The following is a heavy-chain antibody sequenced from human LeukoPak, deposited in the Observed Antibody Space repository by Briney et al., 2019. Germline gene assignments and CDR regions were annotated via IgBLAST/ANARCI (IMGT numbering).Heavy chain of an antibody. D-gene: IGHD5-24*01. CDR3: AGRDGYNSRRPFDY. CDR2: IYYSGST. CDR1: GGSISSYY. J-gene: IGHJ4*02. Sequence: SETLSLTCTVSGGSISSYYWSWLRQPPGKGLEWIGYIYYSGSTNYNPSLKSRVTISVDTSKNQFSLKLSSVTAADTAVYYCAGRDGYNSRRPFDYWGQGTLVTVSS. V-gene: IGHV4-59*01.